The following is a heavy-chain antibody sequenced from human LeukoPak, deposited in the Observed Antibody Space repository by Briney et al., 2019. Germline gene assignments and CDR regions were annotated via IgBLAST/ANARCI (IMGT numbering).Heavy chain of an antibody. CDR2: IYYNGRT. V-gene: IGHV4-31*03. D-gene: IGHD3-22*01. Sequence: PSETLSLTCTVSGGSISSGDYYWSWIRQHPGKGLEWIGYIYYNGRTYYSPSLKSRVTISVDTSKNQFSLKLSSVTAADTAVYYCARGAAYASSAYYKCYFDLWGRGTLVAISS. J-gene: IGHJ2*01. CDR1: GGSISSGDYY. CDR3: ARGAAYASSAYYKCYFDL.